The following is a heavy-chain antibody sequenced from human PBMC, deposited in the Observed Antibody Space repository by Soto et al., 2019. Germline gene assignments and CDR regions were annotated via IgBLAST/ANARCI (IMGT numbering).Heavy chain of an antibody. CDR1: QDRLNDGV. Sequence: GXPAKLSYKASQDRLNDGVVSWVRQAPGQGLEWMGGIIPLFGTTDFAQRFQGRLTITTDESTTTVYMELSRLRSEDTATYYCAAELGFGNLSGVWGEGTTVTVSS. J-gene: IGHJ6*04. CDR2: IIPLFGTT. V-gene: IGHV1-69*05. CDR3: AAELGFGNLSGV. D-gene: IGHD3-10*01.